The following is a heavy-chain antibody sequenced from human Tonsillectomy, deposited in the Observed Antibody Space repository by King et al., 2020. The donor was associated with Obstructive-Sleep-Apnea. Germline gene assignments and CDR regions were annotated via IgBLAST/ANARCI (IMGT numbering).Heavy chain of an antibody. D-gene: IGHD3-10*01. CDR1: GDSVSSNSAA. CDR2: TYYRSKWYN. CDR3: LSETRGITLHPATNNNHVSRQLNSVTPEDSAVYYCARGGYGAGTLLTD. Sequence: VQLQQSGPGLVKPSQTFSLTCAISGDSVSSNSAAWNWIRQSPSRGLAWLVRTYYRSKWYNDYAVSVKSRITINPDTSKNHFSLQLNSVTPEDSAMYYDLSETRGITLHPATNNNHVSRQLNSVTPEDSAVYYCARGGYGAGTLLTDWGQGTLVTVSS. J-gene: IGHJ4*02. V-gene: IGHV6-1*01.